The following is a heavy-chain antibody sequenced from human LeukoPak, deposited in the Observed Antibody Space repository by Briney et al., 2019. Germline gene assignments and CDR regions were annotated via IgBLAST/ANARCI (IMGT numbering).Heavy chain of an antibody. CDR1: GYSISSGYY. D-gene: IGHD2-15*01. V-gene: IGHV4-38-2*02. CDR3: ARDAHCTGVSCYSPYNWFDP. Sequence: SETLSLTCTVSGYSISSGYYWGWIRQSPGKGLEWIGSIYFSGTTYYNPSLQSRVTISVDTAKNQFSLKVTSVTAADTAAYYCARDAHCTGVSCYSPYNWFDPWGQGTLVTVSS. J-gene: IGHJ5*02. CDR2: IYFSGTT.